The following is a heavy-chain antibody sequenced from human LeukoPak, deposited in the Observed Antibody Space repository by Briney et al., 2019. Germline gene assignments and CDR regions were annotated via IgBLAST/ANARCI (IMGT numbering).Heavy chain of an antibody. J-gene: IGHJ4*02. CDR3: AKGGGWLYYFDY. CDR1: GFTFSSYA. Sequence: GGSLRLSCAASGFTFSSYAMHWVRQAPGKGLEYVSAISSNGGSTYYANSVKGRFTISRDNSKNTLYLQMGSLRAEDTAVYYCAKGGGWLYYFDYWGQGTLVTVSS. CDR2: ISSNGGST. D-gene: IGHD6-19*01. V-gene: IGHV3-64*01.